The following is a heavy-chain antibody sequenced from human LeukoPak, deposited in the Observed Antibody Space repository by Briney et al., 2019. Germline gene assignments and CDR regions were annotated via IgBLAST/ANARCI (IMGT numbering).Heavy chain of an antibody. V-gene: IGHV3-48*03. Sequence: GGSLRLSCAASGFTFVSYEIHWVRQAPGKGLEWLSCISTSGSTIYYADYVKGRFTISRDNARNSVYLQMNSLRAEDTAVYYCAKEGTPQVSTWYDLWGQGTQVIVSS. J-gene: IGHJ5*02. CDR2: ISTSGSTI. D-gene: IGHD6-13*01. CDR3: AKEGTPQVSTWYDL. CDR1: GFTFVSYE.